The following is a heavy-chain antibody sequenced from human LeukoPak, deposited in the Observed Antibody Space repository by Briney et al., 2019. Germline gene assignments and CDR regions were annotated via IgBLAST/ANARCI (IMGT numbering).Heavy chain of an antibody. Sequence: ASVKVSCKASGGTFSSYAISWVRQAPGQGLEWMGGIIPIFGTANYAQKFQGRVTITADESTSTAYMELSSLRSEDTAVYYCASGGAYCGGDCYSTPFDYWGQGTLVTVSS. CDR3: ASGGAYCGGDCYSTPFDY. CDR2: IIPIFGTA. D-gene: IGHD2-21*02. V-gene: IGHV1-69*13. CDR1: GGTFSSYA. J-gene: IGHJ4*02.